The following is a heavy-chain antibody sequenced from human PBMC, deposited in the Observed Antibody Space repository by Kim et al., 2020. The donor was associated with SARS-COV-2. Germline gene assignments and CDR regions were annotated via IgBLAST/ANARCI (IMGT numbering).Heavy chain of an antibody. CDR1: GYRFTSYW. CDR2: IAPSDSYT. Sequence: GESLKISCKGSGYRFTSYWISWVRQMPGKGLEWMGRIAPSDSYTNYSPSFQGHVTISADKSISTAYLQWSSLKASDTSMYYCAVHGRWGSSLEGYFQHWGQCTLVTVSS. J-gene: IGHJ1*01. D-gene: IGHD6-13*01. V-gene: IGHV5-10-1*01. CDR3: AVHGRWGSSLEGYFQH.